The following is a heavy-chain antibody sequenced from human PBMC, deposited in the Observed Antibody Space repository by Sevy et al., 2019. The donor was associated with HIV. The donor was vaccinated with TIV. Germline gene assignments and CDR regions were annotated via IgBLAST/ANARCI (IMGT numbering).Heavy chain of an antibody. CDR3: ARGQWEPEGYYFDY. Sequence: GGSLRLSCAASGFTFSSYAMHWVRQAPGKGLEYVSAISSNGGSTYYADSVKGRFTISRDNSKNTLYLQMGSLRAEDMAVHYCARGQWEPEGYYFDYWGQGTLVTVSS. CDR2: ISSNGGST. J-gene: IGHJ4*02. V-gene: IGHV3-64*02. CDR1: GFTFSSYA. D-gene: IGHD1-26*01.